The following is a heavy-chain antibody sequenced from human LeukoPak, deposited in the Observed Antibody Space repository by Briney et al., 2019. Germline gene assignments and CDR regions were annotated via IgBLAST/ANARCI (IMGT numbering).Heavy chain of an antibody. CDR1: GFSFMNAW. CDR3: TTFYHEYSPY. CDR2: IKCNADGGTP. V-gene: IGHV3-15*01. Sequence: NPGESLRLSYAASGFSFMNAWMIWVRQARGKGLEWVGRIKCNADGGTPDYAAPARDRFTISRDDSKNTLYLQMNSLKTEDTAVYYCTTFYHEYSPYWGRGTLVTVSS. D-gene: IGHD5-18*01. J-gene: IGHJ4*02.